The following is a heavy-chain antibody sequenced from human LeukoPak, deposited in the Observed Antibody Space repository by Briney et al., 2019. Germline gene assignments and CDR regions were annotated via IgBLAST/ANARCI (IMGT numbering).Heavy chain of an antibody. CDR1: GGSISSGDYY. CDR2: TYYSGST. CDR3: ARDLLNEGNHLDY. D-gene: IGHD4-23*01. V-gene: IGHV4-30-4*01. Sequence: SETLSLTCTVSGGSISSGDYYWSWIRQPPGKGLEWIGYTYYSGSTYYNPSLKSRVTISVDTSKNQFSLKLSSVTAADTAVYYCARDLLNEGNHLDYWGQGTLVTVSS. J-gene: IGHJ4*02.